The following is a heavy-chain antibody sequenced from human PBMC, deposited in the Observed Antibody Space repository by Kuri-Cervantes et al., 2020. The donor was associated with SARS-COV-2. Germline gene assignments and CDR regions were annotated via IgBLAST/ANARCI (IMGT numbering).Heavy chain of an antibody. CDR1: GGTFSSYY. V-gene: IGHV1-46*03. J-gene: IGHJ4*02. CDR3: ARSTAGYSSSWYTDY. CDR2: INPSGGST. Sequence: ASVKVSCKASGGTFSSYYMHWVRQAPGQGLEWMGIINPSGGSTSYAQKFQGRVTMTRDTSTSTVYMELSSLRSEDTAVYYCARSTAGYSSSWYTDYWGQGTLVTVSS. D-gene: IGHD6-13*01.